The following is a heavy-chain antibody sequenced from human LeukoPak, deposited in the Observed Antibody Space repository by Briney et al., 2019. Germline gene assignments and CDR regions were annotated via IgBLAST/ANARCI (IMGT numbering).Heavy chain of an antibody. V-gene: IGHV3-74*01. D-gene: IGHD3-22*01. CDR1: RFTFSSYW. Sequence: GGSLRLSCAASRFTFSSYWMHWVRQAPGKGLVWVSRIKSDGSTNYADSVKGRFTISRDNAKNTVSLQMNSLRAEDTGVYYCARAPSEIGGYYPEYFRHWGQGTLVTVSS. CDR2: IKSDGST. J-gene: IGHJ1*01. CDR3: ARAPSEIGGYYPEYFRH.